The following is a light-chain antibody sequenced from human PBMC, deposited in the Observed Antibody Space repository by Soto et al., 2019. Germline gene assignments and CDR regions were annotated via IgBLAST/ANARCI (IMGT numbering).Light chain of an antibody. J-gene: IGKJ2*03. V-gene: IGKV1-39*01. CDR2: SAS. Sequence: DIQMTQSPSSVSASIGDTVTINCRSIQDINVYLNWYQQKPGEVPKLLIYSASTLHSGVPSRFTGSGSETDFTLTIRSLQPEDFATYYCQHGYVAPYSFGQGTKVDI. CDR1: QDINVY. CDR3: QHGYVAPYS.